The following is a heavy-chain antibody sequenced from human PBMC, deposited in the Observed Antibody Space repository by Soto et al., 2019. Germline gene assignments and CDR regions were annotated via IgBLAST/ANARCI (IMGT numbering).Heavy chain of an antibody. CDR3: TRDHCSGGSCHFDY. CDR1: GFTISSYD. D-gene: IGHD2-15*01. CDR2: IGPAGDT. J-gene: IGHJ4*02. Sequence: EVQLVESGGGLVQPGGSLRLSCAASGFTISSYDFHWVRQPTGKGLEWVSAIGPAGDTYYPGSVKGRFTISRENARTSLYLQMNSLRAGDTAMYYCTRDHCSGGSCHFDYWGQGTLVTVSS. V-gene: IGHV3-13*01.